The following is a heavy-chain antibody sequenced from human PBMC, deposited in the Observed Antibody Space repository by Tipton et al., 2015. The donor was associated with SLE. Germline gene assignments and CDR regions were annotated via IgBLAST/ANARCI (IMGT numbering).Heavy chain of an antibody. D-gene: IGHD2-2*01. Sequence: TLSLTCTVSGGSISSSSYYWGWIRQPPGKGLEWTGSIYYSGSTYYNPSLKSRVTISVDTSKNQFSLKLSSVTAADTAQYYCARINVPTAMDFYYYYMDVWGNGTTVTVSS. J-gene: IGHJ6*03. CDR2: IYYSGST. V-gene: IGHV4-39*07. CDR1: GGSISSSSYY. CDR3: ARINVPTAMDFYYYYMDV.